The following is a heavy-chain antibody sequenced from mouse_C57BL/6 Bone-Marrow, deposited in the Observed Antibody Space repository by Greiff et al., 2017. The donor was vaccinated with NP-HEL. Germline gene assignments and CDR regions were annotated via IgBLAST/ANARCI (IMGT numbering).Heavy chain of an antibody. J-gene: IGHJ3*01. D-gene: IGHD2-3*01. Sequence: VQLQQSGPELVKPGASVKIPCKASGYTFTDYNMDWVKQSHGKSLEWIGDINPNNGGTIYNQKFKGKATLTVDKSSSTAYMGLRSLTSEDTAVYYCARVYDGYPAWFAYWGQGTLVTVSA. V-gene: IGHV1-18*01. CDR2: INPNNGGT. CDR3: ARVYDGYPAWFAY. CDR1: GYTFTDYN.